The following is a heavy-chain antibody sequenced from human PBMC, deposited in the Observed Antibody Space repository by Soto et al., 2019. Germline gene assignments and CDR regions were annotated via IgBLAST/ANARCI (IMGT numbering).Heavy chain of an antibody. CDR2: IYYSGST. V-gene: IGHV4-31*03. CDR1: GGSIRSGGYY. J-gene: IGHJ5*02. D-gene: IGHD6-25*01. CDR3: AREAAGILNWFDP. Sequence: QVQLQESGPGLVKPSQTLSLTCTVSGGSIRSGGYYWSWIRQHPGKGLEWIGYIYYSGSTYYNPSLKSRVTISFDTSKNQFSLKLSSVTAADTAVYYCAREAAGILNWFDPWGQGTLVTVSS.